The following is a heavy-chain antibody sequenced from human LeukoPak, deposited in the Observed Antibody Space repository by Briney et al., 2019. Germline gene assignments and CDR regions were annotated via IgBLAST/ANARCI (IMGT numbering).Heavy chain of an antibody. CDR1: GLTFSDYY. Sequence: GGSLRLSCAASGLTFSDYYMSWIRQAPRKGLEWVSYISSSSSYTNYADSVKGRFTISRDNAKNSLYLQMNSLRAEDTSVYYCASAFKMVGGAFDIWGQGTMVTVSS. V-gene: IGHV3-11*03. CDR3: ASAFKMVGGAFDI. CDR2: ISSSSSYT. D-gene: IGHD2-8*01. J-gene: IGHJ3*02.